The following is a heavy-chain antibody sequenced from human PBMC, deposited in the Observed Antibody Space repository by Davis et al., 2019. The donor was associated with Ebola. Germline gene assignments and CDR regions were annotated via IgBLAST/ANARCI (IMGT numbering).Heavy chain of an antibody. CDR2: VSSSATTI. D-gene: IGHD5-18*01. CDR3: AKERPLSGYSYRYYFDY. V-gene: IGHV3-48*02. CDR1: GSSFRSYS. J-gene: IGHJ4*02. Sequence: GESLKISCAASGSSFRSYSMNWVRQAPGKGLEWVSYVSSSATTIYYADSVKGRFTISRDNAKNSLYLQMNSLRDEDTAVYYCAKERPLSGYSYRYYFDYWGQGTLVTVSS.